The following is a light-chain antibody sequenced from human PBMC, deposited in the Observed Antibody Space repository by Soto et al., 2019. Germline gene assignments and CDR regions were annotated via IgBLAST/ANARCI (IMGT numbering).Light chain of an antibody. Sequence: EIVMTQSPATLSVSPGERATLSCRASQSVSSKLVWYQRRPGQAPRLLIYGASTRATGIPARFSGSGSGTEFTLTISSLQSEDFAVYYCQQYNNWPPWTFGQGTKVDI. CDR1: QSVSSK. CDR2: GAS. V-gene: IGKV3-15*01. CDR3: QQYNNWPPWT. J-gene: IGKJ1*01.